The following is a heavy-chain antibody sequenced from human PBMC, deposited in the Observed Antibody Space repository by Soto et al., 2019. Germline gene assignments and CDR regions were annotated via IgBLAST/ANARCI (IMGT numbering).Heavy chain of an antibody. CDR1: GSTVTGYY. CDR3: ARLKRGYSYGDYYYYGMDV. Sequence: ASVQVSCHASGSTVTGYYMHWVRQAPVQGLAWMGWINPNSGGTNYAQKFQGWVTMTRDTSISTAYMELSRLRSDDTAVYYCARLKRGYSYGDYYYYGMDVWGQGTTVTVSS. J-gene: IGHJ6*02. CDR2: INPNSGGT. V-gene: IGHV1-2*04. D-gene: IGHD5-18*01.